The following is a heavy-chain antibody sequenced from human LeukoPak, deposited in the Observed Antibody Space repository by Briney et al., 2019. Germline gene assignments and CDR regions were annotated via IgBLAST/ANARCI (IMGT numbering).Heavy chain of an antibody. D-gene: IGHD6-19*01. J-gene: IGHJ4*02. V-gene: IGHV3-21*01. CDR3: ARVREQWLVFGFDY. Sequence: GGSLRLSCAASGFTFSSYSMNWVRQAPGKGLEWVSSISSSSSYIYYADSVKGRFTISRDNAKNSLYPQMNSLRAEDTAVYYCARVREQWLVFGFDYWGQGTLVTVSS. CDR2: ISSSSSYI. CDR1: GFTFSSYS.